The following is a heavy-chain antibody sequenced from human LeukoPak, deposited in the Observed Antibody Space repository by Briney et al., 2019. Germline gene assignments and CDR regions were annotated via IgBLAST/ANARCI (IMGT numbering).Heavy chain of an antibody. Sequence: ASVKVSCKASGYTFTSYYMHWVRQAPGQGLEWMGIINPSGGSTSYAQKFQGRVTMTRDTSTSTVYMELSSLRSEDTAVYYCARDSRIVVPAATPPPSHFHYYYGMDVWGQGTTVTVSS. J-gene: IGHJ6*02. CDR3: ARDSRIVVPAATPPPSHFHYYYGMDV. CDR1: GYTFTSYY. D-gene: IGHD2-2*01. CDR2: INPSGGST. V-gene: IGHV1-46*01.